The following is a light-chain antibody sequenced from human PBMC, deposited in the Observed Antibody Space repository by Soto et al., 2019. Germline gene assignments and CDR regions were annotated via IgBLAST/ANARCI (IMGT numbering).Light chain of an antibody. Sequence: EMKLTRSPGSLALSRGERATISCRASQTVRNNYLAWYQQKPGQAPRLLIYDASSRATGIPDRFSGGGSGTDFTLTFSRLEPEDFVVYYCQQFSSYPLTFGGGSKVDIK. CDR3: QQFSSYPLT. V-gene: IGKV3-20*01. J-gene: IGKJ4*01. CDR2: DAS. CDR1: QTVRNNY.